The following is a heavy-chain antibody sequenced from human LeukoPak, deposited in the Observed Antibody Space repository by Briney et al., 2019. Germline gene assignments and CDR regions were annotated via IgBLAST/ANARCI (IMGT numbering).Heavy chain of an antibody. CDR2: IKSKTDGGTT. CDR1: GFTFSSYV. V-gene: IGHV3-15*01. Sequence: GGSLRLSCAASGFTFSSYVMSWVRQAPGKGLEWVGRIKSKTDGGTTDYAAPVKGRFTISRDDSKNTLYLQMNSLKTEDTAVYYCTTGGSCYYNWFDPWGQGTLVTVSS. J-gene: IGHJ5*02. CDR3: TTGGSCYYNWFDP. D-gene: IGHD2-15*01.